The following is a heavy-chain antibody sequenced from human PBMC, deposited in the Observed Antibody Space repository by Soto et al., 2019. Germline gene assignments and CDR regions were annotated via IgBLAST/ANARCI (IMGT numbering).Heavy chain of an antibody. J-gene: IGHJ4*02. CDR2: IKSKTDGGTT. V-gene: IGHV3-15*01. CDR3: SFQESTTVTTFEY. Sequence: EVQLVESGGGLVKPGGSLRLSCAASGFSFSNVWMSWVRQAPGKGLEWVGRIKSKTDGGTTDYAAPVKGRFTISRDDSKNTLYLQMNSLKIEDAAVYYCSFQESTTVTTFEYWGQGTVVTVSS. D-gene: IGHD4-17*01. CDR1: GFSFSNVW.